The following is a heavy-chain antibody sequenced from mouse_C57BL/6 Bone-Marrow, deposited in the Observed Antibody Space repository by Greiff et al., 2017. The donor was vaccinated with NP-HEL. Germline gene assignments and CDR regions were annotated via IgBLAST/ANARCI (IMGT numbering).Heavy chain of an antibody. CDR2: INPGSGGT. J-gene: IGHJ2*01. CDR1: GYAFTNYL. CDR3: ARSRYYGSRLDY. Sequence: QVQLQQSGAELVRPGTSVKVSCKASGYAFTNYLIEWVKQRPGQGLEWIGVINPGSGGTNYNEKFKGKATLTADKSSSTAYMQLSSLTSEDSAVYFCARSRYYGSRLDYWGQGTTLTVSS. V-gene: IGHV1-54*01. D-gene: IGHD1-1*01.